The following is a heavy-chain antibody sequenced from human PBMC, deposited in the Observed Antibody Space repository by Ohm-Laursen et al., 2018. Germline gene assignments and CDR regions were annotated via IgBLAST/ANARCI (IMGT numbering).Heavy chain of an antibody. CDR2: ISGSGGST. CDR3: AKDWGLGPLHYDSSGYPSGAFDI. V-gene: IGHV3-23*01. Sequence: GSLRLSCAASGFTFSSYAMSWVRQAPGKGLEWVSAISGSGGSTYYADSVKGRFTISRDNSKNTLYLQMNSLRAEDTAVYYCAKDWGLGPLHYDSSGYPSGAFDIWGQGTMVTVSS. CDR1: GFTFSSYA. D-gene: IGHD3-22*01. J-gene: IGHJ3*02.